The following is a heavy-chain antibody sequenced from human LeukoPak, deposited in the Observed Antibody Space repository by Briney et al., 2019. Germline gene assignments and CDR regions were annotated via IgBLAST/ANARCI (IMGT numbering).Heavy chain of an antibody. CDR1: GGLTGSGTYY. CDR3: ARPSAAGYLDI. CDR2: HYYNGNT. J-gene: IGHJ3*02. D-gene: IGHD6-13*01. V-gene: IGHV4-39*01. Sequence: PSETLSLTCTVSGGLTGSGTYYWGWIRQPPGKGLEWIGSHYYNGNTYYNPSLKSRVTISVDTSKNQFSLKLSSVTAADTAVYYCARPSAAGYLDIWGQGTMVTVSS.